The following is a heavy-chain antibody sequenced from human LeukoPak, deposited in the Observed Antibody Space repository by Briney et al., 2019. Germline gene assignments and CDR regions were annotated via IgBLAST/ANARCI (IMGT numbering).Heavy chain of an antibody. J-gene: IGHJ6*03. CDR3: ARLRFLEWLYYYMDV. CDR1: GFTFSSYG. V-gene: IGHV3-30*03. CDR2: ISHDGSNK. Sequence: GGSLRLSCAASGFTFSSYGMHWVRQAPGKGLQWVALISHDGSNKYYADSVKGRFTISRDNAKNSLYLQMNSLRAEDTAVYYCARLRFLEWLYYYMDVWGKGTTVTVSS. D-gene: IGHD3-3*01.